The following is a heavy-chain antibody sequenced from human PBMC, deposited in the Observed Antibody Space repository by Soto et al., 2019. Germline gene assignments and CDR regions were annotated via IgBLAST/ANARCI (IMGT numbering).Heavy chain of an antibody. V-gene: IGHV3-9*01. J-gene: IGHJ4*02. CDR2: ISWNSGSI. Sequence: GGSLRLSCAASGFTFDDYAMHWVRQAPGKGLEWVSGISWNSGSIGYADSVKGRFTISRDNAKNSLYLQMNSLRAEDTALYYCAKDIYRVQAVADLGSFDYWGQGTLVTVSS. CDR3: AKDIYRVQAVADLGSFDY. D-gene: IGHD6-19*01. CDR1: GFTFDDYA.